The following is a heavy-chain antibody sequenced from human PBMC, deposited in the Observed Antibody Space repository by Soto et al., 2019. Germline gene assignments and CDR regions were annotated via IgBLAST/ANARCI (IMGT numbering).Heavy chain of an antibody. CDR2: ISGSGGST. CDR1: GFTFSSYA. V-gene: IGHV3-23*01. J-gene: IGHJ2*01. Sequence: EVQLLESGGGLVQPGGSLRLSCAASGFTFSSYAMNWVRQAPGKGLEWVSVISGSGGSTYYADAVKGRFTISRDNSKNTLYLQMNSLRAEDTAVYSCAKRTVGWYFDLWGRGTLVNVSS. CDR3: AKRTVGWYFDL. D-gene: IGHD4-17*01.